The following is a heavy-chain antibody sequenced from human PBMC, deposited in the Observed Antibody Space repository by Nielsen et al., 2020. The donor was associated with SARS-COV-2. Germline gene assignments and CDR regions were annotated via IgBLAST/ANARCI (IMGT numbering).Heavy chain of an antibody. J-gene: IGHJ4*02. CDR3: AKDRYYYDSSGSQTNGTYYYFDY. V-gene: IGHV3-23*01. Sequence: GGSLRLSCAASGFTFSSYVMSWVRQAPGKGLEWVSGISGSGGSTYYADSVKGRFTLSRDNSKNMLYLQMNTLRAEDTAIYYCAKDRYYYDSSGSQTNGTYYYFDYWGQGTLVTVSS. D-gene: IGHD3-22*01. CDR1: GFTFSSYV. CDR2: ISGSGGST.